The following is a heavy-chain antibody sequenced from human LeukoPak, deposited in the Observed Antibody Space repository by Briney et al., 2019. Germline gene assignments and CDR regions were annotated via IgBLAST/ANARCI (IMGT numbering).Heavy chain of an antibody. Sequence: GGSLRLSCAASGFTFSSYAMSWVRQAPGKGLEWVSAISGSGSSTYYADSVKGRFTISRDNSKNALYLQVNSLRAEDTAVYYCARDLGYCTNGVCHTRFDYWGQGTLVAVSS. CDR2: ISGSGSST. CDR1: GFTFSSYA. J-gene: IGHJ4*02. CDR3: ARDLGYCTNGVCHTRFDY. V-gene: IGHV3-23*01. D-gene: IGHD2-8*01.